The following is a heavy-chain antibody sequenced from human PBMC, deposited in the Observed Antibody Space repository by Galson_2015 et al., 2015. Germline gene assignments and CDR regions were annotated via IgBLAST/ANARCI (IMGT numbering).Heavy chain of an antibody. CDR1: GFTFNTYA. CDR3: AEDRGTSTWYYFDY. CDR2: ISFSGSST. V-gene: IGHV3-23*01. Sequence: SLRLSCAASGFTFNTYAMSWVRQAPGKGLEWVSAISFSGSSTYYSDSVEGRFTISRDNSRNTLYLQMDSLRAEDTALYYCAEDRGTSTWYYFDYWGQGTLVTVSS. J-gene: IGHJ4*02. D-gene: IGHD2-2*01.